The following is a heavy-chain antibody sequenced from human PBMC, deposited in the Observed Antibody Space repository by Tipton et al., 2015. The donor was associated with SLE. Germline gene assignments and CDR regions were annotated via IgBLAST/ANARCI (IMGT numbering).Heavy chain of an antibody. Sequence: TLSLTCTVSGGSISSGGYYWGWIRQPPGKGPEWIGSIYHGGSTYYKPSLKSRITTSVDTSKNQFSLKLSSVTAADTAVYYCARDLDMRPAFDIWGQGTMVTVSS. CDR2: IYHGGST. D-gene: IGHD2-15*01. CDR3: ARDLDMRPAFDI. V-gene: IGHV4-39*07. CDR1: GGSISSGGYY. J-gene: IGHJ3*02.